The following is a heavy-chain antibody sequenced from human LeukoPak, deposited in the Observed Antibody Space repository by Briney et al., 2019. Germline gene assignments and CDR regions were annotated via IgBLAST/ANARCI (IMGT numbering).Heavy chain of an antibody. Sequence: ASVKVSCKASGYTFTSYYMHWVRQAPGQGLEWMGIINPSGGSTSYAQKFQGGVTMTRDTSTSTVYMELSSLRSEDTAVYYCAREEHRGSDSSGYYHVGAFDIWGQETMVTVSS. CDR1: GYTFTSYY. CDR2: INPSGGST. V-gene: IGHV1-46*01. CDR3: AREEHRGSDSSGYYHVGAFDI. D-gene: IGHD3-22*01. J-gene: IGHJ3*02.